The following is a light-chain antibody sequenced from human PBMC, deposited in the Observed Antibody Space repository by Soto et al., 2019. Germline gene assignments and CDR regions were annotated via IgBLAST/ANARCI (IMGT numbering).Light chain of an antibody. CDR3: QPYASSPYF. CDR2: DAF. V-gene: IGKV3-20*01. CDR1: QTVTNNR. Sequence: ENVLTQSPGTRSLSPGERATLSCRASQTVTNNRLAWYKQKPGQAPRLLIYDAFGRPAGIPERFSGSGSWTDFTLSISRLEPEDCALYYCQPYASSPYFFGHGTKLEI. J-gene: IGKJ2*01.